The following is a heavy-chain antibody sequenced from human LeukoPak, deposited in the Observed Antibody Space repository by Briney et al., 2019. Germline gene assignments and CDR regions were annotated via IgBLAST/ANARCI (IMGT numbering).Heavy chain of an antibody. Sequence: GGSLRLSCAASGFTFSSYWMSWVRQAPGEGLEWVANIKQDGSEKYYVDSVKGRFTISRDNAKNPLYLQMNSLRAEDTAVYYCARDNGYGWFDPWGQGTLVTVSS. CDR1: GFTFSSYW. CDR2: IKQDGSEK. CDR3: ARDNGYGWFDP. D-gene: IGHD5-18*01. V-gene: IGHV3-7*01. J-gene: IGHJ5*02.